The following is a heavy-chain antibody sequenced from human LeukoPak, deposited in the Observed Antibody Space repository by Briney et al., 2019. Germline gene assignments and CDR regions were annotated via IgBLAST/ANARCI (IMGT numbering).Heavy chain of an antibody. CDR2: INSDGSSM. D-gene: IGHD1-26*01. CDR1: GFTFSSYW. V-gene: IGHV3-74*01. J-gene: IGHJ4*02. CDR3: AREVSGSHDY. Sequence: GGSLRLSCAASGFTFSSYWMHWVRQAPGEGLAWVSRINSDGSSMGYADSVKGRFTISRDNAKNTLYLQMNSLRAEDTAVYYCAREVSGSHDYWGQGTLVTVSS.